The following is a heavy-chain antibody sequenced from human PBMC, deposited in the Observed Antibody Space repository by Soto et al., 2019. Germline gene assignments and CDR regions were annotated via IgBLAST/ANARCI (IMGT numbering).Heavy chain of an antibody. J-gene: IGHJ6*02. Sequence: GGSLRLSCVASGFNFDDHVMHWVRHVPGKGLEWVGHINWDGYSIGYGGSVRGRFSISRDNAKNTLYLQMNSLRPEDTALYFCARSWSGSTSGRVDVWGQGTTVTVSS. D-gene: IGHD3-3*01. CDR3: ARSWSGSTSGRVDV. V-gene: IGHV3-9*01. CDR2: INWDGYSI. CDR1: GFNFDDHV.